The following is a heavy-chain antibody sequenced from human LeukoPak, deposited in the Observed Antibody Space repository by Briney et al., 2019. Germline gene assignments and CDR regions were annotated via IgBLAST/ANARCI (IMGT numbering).Heavy chain of an antibody. Sequence: PGGSLRLSCAASGFTFSSYAMSWVRQAPGKGLEWVSAISGGGISTYYADSVKGRFTISRDNSKNTLYLQMNSLRAEDTAVYYCARSGEMATIMGDWGQGTLVTVSS. CDR2: ISGGGIST. CDR3: ARSGEMATIMGD. V-gene: IGHV3-23*01. CDR1: GFTFSSYA. D-gene: IGHD5-24*01. J-gene: IGHJ4*02.